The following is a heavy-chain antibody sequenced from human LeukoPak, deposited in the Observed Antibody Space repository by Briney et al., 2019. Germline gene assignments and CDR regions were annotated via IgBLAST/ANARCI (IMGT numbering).Heavy chain of an antibody. V-gene: IGHV4-59*01. D-gene: IGHD2-15*01. CDR2: IFYSGST. CDR1: GGSISSYY. Sequence: SETLSLTCTVSGGSISSYYWSWIRQPPGKGLEWIGYIFYSGSTNYNPSLKSRVTISVDTSKNQFSLKLSSVTAADTAVYYCARGYCSGGSCYSYYFDYWGQGTLVTVSS. J-gene: IGHJ4*02. CDR3: ARGYCSGGSCYSYYFDY.